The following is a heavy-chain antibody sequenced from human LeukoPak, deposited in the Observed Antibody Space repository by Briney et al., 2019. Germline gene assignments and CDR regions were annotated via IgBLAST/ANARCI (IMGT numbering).Heavy chain of an antibody. CDR3: ARDGYDSRGAFDI. D-gene: IGHD3-22*01. CDR2: IIPIFGTA. V-gene: IGHV1-69*13. CDR1: GGTLSSYA. Sequence: ASVKVFCKASGGTLSSYAISWVRQAPGQGLEWMGGIIPIFGTANYAQKFQGRVTITADESTSTAYMELSSLRSEDTAVYYCARDGYDSRGAFDIWGQGTMVTVSS. J-gene: IGHJ3*02.